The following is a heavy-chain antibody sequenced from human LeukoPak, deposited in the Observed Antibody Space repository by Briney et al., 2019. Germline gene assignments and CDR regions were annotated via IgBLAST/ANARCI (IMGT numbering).Heavy chain of an antibody. J-gene: IGHJ5*02. V-gene: IGHV1-24*01. CDR2: FDPEDGET. Sequence: ASVKVSCKVSGYTLTELSMHWVRQAPGKGLERMGGFDPEDGETIYAQKFQGRVTMTEDTSTDTAYMELSSLRSEDTAVYYCTRLGGYGLHNWFDPWGQGTLVTVSS. D-gene: IGHD5-18*01. CDR3: TRLGGYGLHNWFDP. CDR1: GYTLTELS.